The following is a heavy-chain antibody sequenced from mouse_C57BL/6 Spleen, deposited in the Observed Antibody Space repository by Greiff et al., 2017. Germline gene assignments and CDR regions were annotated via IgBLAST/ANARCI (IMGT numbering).Heavy chain of an antibody. V-gene: IGHV1-74*01. Sequence: QVQLQQPGAELVKPGASVKVSCKASGYTFTSYWMHWVKQRPGQGLEWIGRIHPSDSVTNYNQKFKGQATLTVDKSSSTAYMQLSSLTSEDSAVDYCEIDGDYDAMDYWGQGTSVTVSS. D-gene: IGHD2-13*01. CDR2: IHPSDSVT. CDR3: EIDGDYDAMDY. J-gene: IGHJ4*01. CDR1: GYTFTSYW.